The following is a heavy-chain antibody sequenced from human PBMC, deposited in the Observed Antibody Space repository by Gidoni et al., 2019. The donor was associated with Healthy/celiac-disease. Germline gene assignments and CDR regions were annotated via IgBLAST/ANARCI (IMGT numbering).Heavy chain of an antibody. CDR1: GGSFSGYY. Sequence: QVQLQQWGAGLLKPSETLSLTCAVYGGSFSGYYWSWIRQPPGQGLEWIGEINHSGSTNYNPSLKSRVTISVDTSKNQFSLKLSSVTAADTAVYYCARKGGYSYGNANNWFDPWGQGTLVTVSS. V-gene: IGHV4-34*01. D-gene: IGHD5-18*01. J-gene: IGHJ5*02. CDR3: ARKGGYSYGNANNWFDP. CDR2: INHSGST.